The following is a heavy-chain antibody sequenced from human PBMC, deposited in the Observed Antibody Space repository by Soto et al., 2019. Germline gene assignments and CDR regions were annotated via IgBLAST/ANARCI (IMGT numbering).Heavy chain of an antibody. CDR2: ISSNSDSV. D-gene: IGHD2-2*01. J-gene: IGHJ5*02. CDR1: GFTFDDHA. V-gene: IGHV3-9*01. CDR3: AKGQRYCSSASCYFFPRVYDP. Sequence: EVQLVESGGGLVQPGRSLRLSCAASGFTFDDHAMHWVRQGPGKGLEWVSGISSNSDSVGYADSVQGRFTISRDNAQNSLYLQMNSLRPEDTALYYWAKGQRYCSSASCYFFPRVYDPWGQGTLVTVSS.